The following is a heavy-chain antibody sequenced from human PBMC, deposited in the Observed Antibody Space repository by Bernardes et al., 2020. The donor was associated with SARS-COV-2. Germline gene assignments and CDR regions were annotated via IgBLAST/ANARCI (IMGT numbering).Heavy chain of an antibody. J-gene: IGHJ4*02. D-gene: IGHD2-15*01. CDR2: INHSGGT. CDR1: GFSFRSSD. V-gene: IGHV4-34*01. Sequence: GSLILSCAASGFSFRSSDMSWVRQPPGPGLEWIGEINHSGGTQYNPSLKSRVTISVDTSKNQFSLRLSSVTAADTAVYYCTRHGGRYFDFWGQGTLVTVSS. CDR3: TRHGGRYFDF.